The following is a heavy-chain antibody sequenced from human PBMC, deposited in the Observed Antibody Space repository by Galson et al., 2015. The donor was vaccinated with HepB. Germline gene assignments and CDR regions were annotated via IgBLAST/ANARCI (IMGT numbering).Heavy chain of an antibody. J-gene: IGHJ3*02. D-gene: IGHD4-23*01. CDR1: GSSFPSYW. V-gene: IGHV5-10-1*01. Sequence: QSGAEVKEPGESLRISCKGSGSSFPSYWISWVRQMPGKGLEWMGRIDPSDSYTNYSPSFQGHVTISADKSISTAYLQWSSLKASDTAMYYCARQVRGGDAFDIWGQGTMVTVSS. CDR2: IDPSDSYT. CDR3: ARQVRGGDAFDI.